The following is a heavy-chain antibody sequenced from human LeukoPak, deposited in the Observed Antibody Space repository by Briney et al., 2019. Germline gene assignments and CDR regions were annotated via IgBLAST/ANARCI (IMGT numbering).Heavy chain of an antibody. V-gene: IGHV1-2*02. J-gene: IGHJ4*02. Sequence: ASVKVSCKASGYTFTGYYMHWVRQAPGQGLEWMGWINPNSGGTNYAQKFQGRVTITADKSTSTAYMELSSLRSEDTAVYYCAREGITTVLDYWGQGTLVTVSS. CDR1: GYTFTGYY. D-gene: IGHD3-16*01. CDR2: INPNSGGT. CDR3: AREGITTVLDY.